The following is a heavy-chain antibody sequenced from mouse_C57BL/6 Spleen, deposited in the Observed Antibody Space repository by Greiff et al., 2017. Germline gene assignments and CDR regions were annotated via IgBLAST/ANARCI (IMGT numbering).Heavy chain of an antibody. J-gene: IGHJ2*01. CDR3: ASGWSGYFDY. CDR1: GFTFSDYG. Sequence: EVQLVESGGGLVKPGGSLKLSCAASGFTFSDYGMHWVRQAPEKGLEWVAYISSGSSTIYYADPVKGRFTIYRDNAKNTLFLQMTRLRSEDTAMYYCASGWSGYFDYWGQGTTLTVSS. D-gene: IGHD2-3*01. CDR2: ISSGSSTI. V-gene: IGHV5-17*01.